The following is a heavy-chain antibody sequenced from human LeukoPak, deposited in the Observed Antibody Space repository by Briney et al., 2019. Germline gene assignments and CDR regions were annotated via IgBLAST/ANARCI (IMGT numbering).Heavy chain of an antibody. CDR2: IYSGGST. CDR3: ARGPSFDDTFGDY. CDR1: GCTVSSNY. J-gene: IGHJ4*02. V-gene: IGHV3-53*01. Sequence: GGSLRLSCAASGCTVSSNYMSWVRQAPGKGLEWVSVIYSGGSTYYADSVKGRFTISRDNSKNTLYLQMNSLRAEDTAVYYCARGPSFDDTFGDYWGQGTLVTVSS. D-gene: IGHD3-16*01.